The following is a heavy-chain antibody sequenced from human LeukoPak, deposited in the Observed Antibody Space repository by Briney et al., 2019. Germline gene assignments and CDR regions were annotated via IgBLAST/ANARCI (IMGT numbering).Heavy chain of an antibody. D-gene: IGHD2-15*01. J-gene: IGHJ5*02. CDR2: IKHSGST. Sequence: PSETLSLTCAVYGGSFSGYYWSWIRQPPGKGLEWIGEIKHSGSTNYNPSLKSRVTISVDTSKNQFSLKLSSVTAADTAVYYCARDSSRAGFDPWGQGTLVTVSS. CDR1: GGSFSGYY. CDR3: ARDSSRAGFDP. V-gene: IGHV4-34*01.